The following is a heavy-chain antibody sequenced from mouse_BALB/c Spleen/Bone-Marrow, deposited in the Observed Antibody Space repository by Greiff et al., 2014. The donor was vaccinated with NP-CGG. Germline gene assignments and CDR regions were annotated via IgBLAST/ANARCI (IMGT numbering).Heavy chain of an antibody. D-gene: IGHD2-5*01. Sequence: VQLQQSGAELARPGTSVKLSCKTSGYTFTNYWMQWIKQRPGQGLEWIGTIYPGDGDTRYTQKFKGKATLTADKSSSTAYVQLSSLASEDSAVYYCARSNYPYAMDYWGQGTSVTVSS. CDR1: GYTFTNYW. CDR2: IYPGDGDT. J-gene: IGHJ4*01. CDR3: ARSNYPYAMDY. V-gene: IGHV1-87*01.